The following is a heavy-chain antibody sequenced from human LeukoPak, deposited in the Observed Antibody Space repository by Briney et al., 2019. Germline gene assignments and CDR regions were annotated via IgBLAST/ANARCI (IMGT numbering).Heavy chain of an antibody. CDR1: GGSISSYY. D-gene: IGHD6-13*01. CDR3: AREYSSSWYIDY. Sequence: ASETLSLTCTVSGGSISSYYWSWIRQPAGKGLEWIGRIYTSGSTNYTPSLKSRVTMSVDTSKNQFSLKLSSVTAADTAVYYCAREYSSSWYIDYWGQGTLVTVSS. J-gene: IGHJ4*02. V-gene: IGHV4-4*07. CDR2: IYTSGST.